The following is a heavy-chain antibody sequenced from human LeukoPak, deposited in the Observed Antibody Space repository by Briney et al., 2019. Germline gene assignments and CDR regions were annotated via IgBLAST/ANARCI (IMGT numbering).Heavy chain of an antibody. V-gene: IGHV1-2*06. CDR3: ARGSGYGDSPGLD. J-gene: IGHJ4*02. CDR2: INPNSGGA. Sequence: ASVKVSCKASGFTFTSSAVHWVRQAPGQGLEWMGRINPNSGGANYAQQFQGRVTMTRDTSITIAYMEVVRLTSDDTAVYYCARGSGYGDSPGLDWGQGTLVTVSS. D-gene: IGHD4-17*01. CDR1: GFTFTSSA.